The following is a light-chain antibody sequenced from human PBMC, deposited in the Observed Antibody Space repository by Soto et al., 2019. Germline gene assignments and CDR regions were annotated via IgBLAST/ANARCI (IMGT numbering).Light chain of an antibody. V-gene: IGKV3-15*01. CDR2: GAS. CDR1: QTVNSN. CDR3: QQYDTWPLT. Sequence: EIVMTQSPATLSLSPGERATLSCRASQTVNSNLAWYQQKPGQAPRLLIYGASTGATDIAGRFSGSGSGAEFTLTITSLQSEDFAVYYCQQYDTWPLTFGGGTKVEIK. J-gene: IGKJ4*01.